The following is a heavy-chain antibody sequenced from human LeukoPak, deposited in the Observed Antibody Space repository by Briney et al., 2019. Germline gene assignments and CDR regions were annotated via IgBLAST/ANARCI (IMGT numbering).Heavy chain of an antibody. CDR3: TRGVYYFDY. V-gene: IGHV3-49*04. CDR2: IRNKAYGGAT. CDR1: GFTFSSYS. Sequence: GSLRLSCAASGFTFSSYSMNWVRQAPGKGLEWVGFIRNKAYGGATDHAASVKGRFTISRDDSKSIAYLQMNSLKTEDTAVYYCTRGVYYFDYWGQGTLVTVSS. J-gene: IGHJ4*02.